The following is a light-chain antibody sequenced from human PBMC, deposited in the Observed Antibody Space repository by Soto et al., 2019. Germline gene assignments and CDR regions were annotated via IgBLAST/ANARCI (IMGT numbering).Light chain of an antibody. CDR1: SSDVGGYNF. V-gene: IGLV2-8*01. CDR3: SSYAGSSNV. CDR2: EVS. Sequence: QSVLTQPASVSGSPGQSITISCTGTSSDVGGYNFVSWYQQHPGKAPKLIFSEVSNRPSGVPDRFSGSKSGNTASLTVSGLQAEDEADYYCSSYAGSSNVFGTGTKGTVL. J-gene: IGLJ1*01.